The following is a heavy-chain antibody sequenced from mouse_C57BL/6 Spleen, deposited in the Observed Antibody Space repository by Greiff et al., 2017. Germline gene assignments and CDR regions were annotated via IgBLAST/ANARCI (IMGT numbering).Heavy chain of an antibody. D-gene: IGHD2-3*01. J-gene: IGHJ4*01. V-gene: IGHV1-55*01. Sequence: QVQLKQPGAELVKPGASVKMSCKASGYTFTSYWITWVKQRPGQGLEWIGDIYPGSGSTNYNEKFKSKATLTVDTSSSTAYMQLSSLTSEDSAVYYCARGRDGYYVGLYYAMDYWGQGTSVTVSS. CDR2: IYPGSGST. CDR1: GYTFTSYW. CDR3: ARGRDGYYVGLYYAMDY.